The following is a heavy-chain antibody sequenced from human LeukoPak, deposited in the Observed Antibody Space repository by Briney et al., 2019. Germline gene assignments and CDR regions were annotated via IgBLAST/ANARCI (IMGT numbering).Heavy chain of an antibody. CDR3: AKVRTEIAVPAALDY. V-gene: IGHV3-48*01. CDR1: GFTFSSYS. D-gene: IGHD2-2*01. J-gene: IGHJ4*02. CDR2: ISSSSSTI. Sequence: GGSLRLSCAASGFTFSSYSMNWVRQAPGKGLEWVSYISSSSSTIYYADSVKGRFTISRDNSKNALYLQMNSLRAEDTAVYYCAKVRTEIAVPAALDYWGQGTLVTVSS.